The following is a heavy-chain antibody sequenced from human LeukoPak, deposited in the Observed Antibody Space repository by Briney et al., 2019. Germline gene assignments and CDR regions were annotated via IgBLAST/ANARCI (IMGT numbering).Heavy chain of an antibody. CDR1: GVSFSGYY. Sequence: PSETLSLTCAVYGVSFSGYYWSWIRQPPGKGLEWIWEISHSGSTNYNPSLKRRVTIFEDTSKNQFSLKLSSVTAADTAVYSCERGRGYSYGYWGQGTLVTVSS. CDR3: ERGRGYSYGY. V-gene: IGHV4-34*01. CDR2: ISHSGST. J-gene: IGHJ4*02. D-gene: IGHD5-18*01.